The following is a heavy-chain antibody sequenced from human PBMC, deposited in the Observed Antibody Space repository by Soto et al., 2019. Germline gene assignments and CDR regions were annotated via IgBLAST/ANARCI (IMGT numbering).Heavy chain of an antibody. CDR2: TSGSGGTT. V-gene: IGHV3-23*01. Sequence: PVGSLRLSCAASGFTFVSYAMGWVRQAPGKGLEWVSVTSGSGGTTYYADSVKGRFTISRDDLKHTLYLQMNSLGAEDTAVYYCAKLRRASSDYFFDYWGQGTLVTVSS. D-gene: IGHD2-21*02. CDR1: GFTFVSYA. J-gene: IGHJ4*02. CDR3: AKLRRASSDYFFDY.